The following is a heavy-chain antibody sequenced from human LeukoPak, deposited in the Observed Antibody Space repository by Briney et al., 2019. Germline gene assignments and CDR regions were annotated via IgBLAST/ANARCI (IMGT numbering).Heavy chain of an antibody. Sequence: PGGSLRLSCAASGFTFSSYAMHWVRQAPGKGLEWVAVISYDGSNKYYADSVKGRFTISRDNSKNTLYLQMNSLRTEDTAVYYCARGASTAAKYGMDVWGRGTAVTVSS. D-gene: IGHD2-21*02. CDR2: ISYDGSNK. CDR1: GFTFSSYA. CDR3: ARGASTAAKYGMDV. J-gene: IGHJ6*02. V-gene: IGHV3-30-3*01.